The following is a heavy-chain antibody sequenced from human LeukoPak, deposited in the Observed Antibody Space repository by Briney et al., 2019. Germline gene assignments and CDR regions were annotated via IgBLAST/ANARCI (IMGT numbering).Heavy chain of an antibody. D-gene: IGHD6-13*01. CDR1: GFTFSSYE. V-gene: IGHV3-48*03. Sequence: PGGSLRLSCAASGFTFSSYEMNWVRQAPGKGLEWVSYISSSGSTIYYADSVKGRFTISRDNAKNSLYLQMNSLRVEDTAVYYCAKTTADSDAFDMWGQGTMVTVSS. J-gene: IGHJ3*02. CDR2: ISSSGSTI. CDR3: AKTTADSDAFDM.